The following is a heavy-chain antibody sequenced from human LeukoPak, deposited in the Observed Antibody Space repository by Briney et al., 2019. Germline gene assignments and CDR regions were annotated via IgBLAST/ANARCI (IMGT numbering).Heavy chain of an antibody. D-gene: IGHD1-26*01. CDR2: INPNSGGT. V-gene: IGHV1-2*06. CDR1: GYTITGYY. J-gene: IGHJ3*02. CDR3: ATIPMYSGSYSYAFDI. Sequence: GASVKVSCKASGYTITGYYMHWVRQAPGQGLEWMGRINPNSGGTNYAQKFQGRVTMTRDTSISTAYMELSRLRSDDTAVYYCATIPMYSGSYSYAFDIWGQGTMVTVSS.